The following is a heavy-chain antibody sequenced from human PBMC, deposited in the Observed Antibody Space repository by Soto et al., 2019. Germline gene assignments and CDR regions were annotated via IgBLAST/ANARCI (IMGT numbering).Heavy chain of an antibody. CDR1: GGSISSGGYY. J-gene: IGHJ6*02. D-gene: IGHD6-13*01. CDR3: ARSIAAAGSYYYYYGMDV. V-gene: IGHV4-31*03. CDR2: IYYSGST. Sequence: LSLTCTVSGGSISSGGYYWSWIRQHPGKGLEWIGYIYYSGSTYYNPSLKSRVTISVDTSKNQFSLKLSSETAADTAVYYCARSIAAAGSYYYYYGMDVWGQGTTVTRLL.